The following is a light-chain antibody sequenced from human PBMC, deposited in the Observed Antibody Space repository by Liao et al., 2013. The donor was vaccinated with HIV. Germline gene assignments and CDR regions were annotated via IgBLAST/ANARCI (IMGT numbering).Light chain of an antibody. CDR1: KLGDQY. CDR3: QVWDSSSDHVV. V-gene: IGLV3-1*01. J-gene: IGLJ2*01. CDR2: QDS. Sequence: SYELTQPPSVSVSPQQTASVTCSGDKLGDQYASWYQQKPGQSPVLVISQDSKRPSGIPERISGSNSGNMATLTITRVEAGDEADYYCQVWDSSSDHVVFGGGTKLTVL.